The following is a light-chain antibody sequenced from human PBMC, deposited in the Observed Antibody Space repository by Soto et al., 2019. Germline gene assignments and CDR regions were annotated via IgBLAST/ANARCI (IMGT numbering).Light chain of an antibody. V-gene: IGLV2-14*01. CDR3: SSYTSSSTVV. Sequence: QSALTQPASVSGSPGQSITISCTGTSSDVGGHNYVSWYQQHPGRAPKLMIFEVNNRPSGVSDRFSGSKSGNTASLTISGLQAEDEADYYCSSYTSSSTVVFGGGTKLTVL. CDR1: SSDVGGHNY. J-gene: IGLJ3*02. CDR2: EVN.